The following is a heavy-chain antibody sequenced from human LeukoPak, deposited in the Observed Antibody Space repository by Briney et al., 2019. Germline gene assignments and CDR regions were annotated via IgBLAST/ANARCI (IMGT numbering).Heavy chain of an antibody. CDR1: GGSLSNYY. J-gene: IGHJ5*02. V-gene: IGHV4-34*01. Sequence: SETLSLTCAVYGGSLSNYYRSWLRQPPGKGLEWLGEINHSGSTKYNPSLKSRVTISVDMSENQFSLELSSVTAADTAVYYCARGPASGSNFAWFDPWGQGTLVTVSS. CDR3: ARGPASGSNFAWFDP. D-gene: IGHD3-10*01. CDR2: INHSGST.